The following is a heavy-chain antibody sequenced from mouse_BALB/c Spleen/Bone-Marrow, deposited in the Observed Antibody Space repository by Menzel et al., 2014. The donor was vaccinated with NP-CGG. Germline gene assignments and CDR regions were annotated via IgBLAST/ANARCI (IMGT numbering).Heavy chain of an antibody. CDR1: GFNIKDTY. Sequence: VQLQQSGAELVKPGASVKLSCTASGFNIKDTYMHWVKQRPEQGLEWIGRIDPANGNTKYDPTFQGKATITADTSSNATYPQHSRLASEETAVYCCANHYYGSSLLAYWGQGTLVTVSA. CDR3: ANHYYGSSLLAY. D-gene: IGHD1-1*01. CDR2: IDPANGNT. V-gene: IGHV14-3*02. J-gene: IGHJ3*01.